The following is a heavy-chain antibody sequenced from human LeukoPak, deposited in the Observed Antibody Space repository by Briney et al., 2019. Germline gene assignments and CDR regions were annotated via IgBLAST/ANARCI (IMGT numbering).Heavy chain of an antibody. CDR1: GFTFSSYG. D-gene: IGHD2-21*02. Sequence: GGSLRLSCAASGFTFSSYGMHWVRQAPGKGLEWVAFIRYDRSNKYYADSVKGRFTISRDNSKDTLYLQMNSLRAEDTAVYYCAKSGHDFNWFDPWGQGTLVTVSS. V-gene: IGHV3-30*02. J-gene: IGHJ5*02. CDR2: IRYDRSNK. CDR3: AKSGHDFNWFDP.